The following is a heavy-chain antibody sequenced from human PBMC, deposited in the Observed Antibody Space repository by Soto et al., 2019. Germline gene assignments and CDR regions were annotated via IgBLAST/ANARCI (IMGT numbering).Heavy chain of an antibody. CDR3: DRQRNTVVTQDYFDH. J-gene: IGHJ5*02. CDR1: GESISSSSYY. Sequence: ASETLSLTCIVSGESISSSSYYWGWIRQPPGKGLEWIGSIYYSGRTYYNPSFKSRVTISIDTSKNQFSLKLSSVTATDTAVYYCDRQRNTVVTQDYFDHWGQGALVTVSS. D-gene: IGHD2-21*02. CDR2: IYYSGRT. V-gene: IGHV4-39*01.